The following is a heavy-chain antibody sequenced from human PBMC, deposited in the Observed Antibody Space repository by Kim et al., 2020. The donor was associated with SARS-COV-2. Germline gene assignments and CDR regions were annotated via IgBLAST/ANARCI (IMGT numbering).Heavy chain of an antibody. D-gene: IGHD3-3*01. J-gene: IGHJ4*02. V-gene: IGHV3-7*01. CDR1: GFTFSSYW. CDR3: ARAVPYYDFWSGYYFDY. Sequence: GGSLRLSCAASGFTFSSYWMSWVRQAPGKGLGWVANIKQDGSEKYYVDSVKGRFTISRDNAKNSLYLQMNSLRAEDTAVYYCARAVPYYDFWSGYYFDYWGQGTLVTVSS. CDR2: IKQDGSEK.